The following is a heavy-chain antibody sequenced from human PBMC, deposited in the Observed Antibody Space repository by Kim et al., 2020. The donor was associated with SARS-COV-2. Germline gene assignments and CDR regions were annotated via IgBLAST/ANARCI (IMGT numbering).Heavy chain of an antibody. V-gene: IGHV1-69*01. Sequence: KFAQNFKGRVTITADESTSTVYMELSSVRSGDTAVYYCAKEGLKGVFDPWGQGTLVTVSS. CDR3: AKEGLKGVFDP. D-gene: IGHD2-21*02. J-gene: IGHJ5*02.